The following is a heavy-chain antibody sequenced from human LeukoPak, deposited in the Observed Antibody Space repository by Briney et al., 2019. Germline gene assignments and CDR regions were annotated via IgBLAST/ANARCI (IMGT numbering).Heavy chain of an antibody. CDR1: GFTFSSYW. CDR3: ARDHSNIAVSPSYYFDY. J-gene: IGHJ4*02. CDR2: IKQDGSEK. V-gene: IGHV3-7*03. D-gene: IGHD6-19*01. Sequence: GGSLRLSCAASGFTFSSYWLSWVRQAPGKGLGWVANIKQDGSEKYYVDSVKGRFTISRDNAKNSLYLQMNSLRAEDTAVYYCARDHSNIAVSPSYYFDYWGQGTLVTVSS.